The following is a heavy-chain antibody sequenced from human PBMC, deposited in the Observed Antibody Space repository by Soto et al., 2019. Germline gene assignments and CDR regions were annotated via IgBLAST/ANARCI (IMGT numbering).Heavy chain of an antibody. J-gene: IGHJ4*02. CDR1: VGGYSVYP. CDR2: IIPIFGTA. Sequence: SLVNRARQTAVGGYSVYPGSRGRHKPGQGLEWMGGIIPIFGTANYAQKFQGRVTITADESTSTAYMELSSLRSEDTAVYYCAYGSGWFVNYFDYWGQGTLVTVSS. V-gene: IGHV1-69*13. D-gene: IGHD6-19*01. CDR3: AYGSGWFVNYFDY.